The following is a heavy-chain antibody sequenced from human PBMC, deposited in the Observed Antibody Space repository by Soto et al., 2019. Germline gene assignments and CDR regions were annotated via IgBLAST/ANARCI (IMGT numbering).Heavy chain of an antibody. CDR2: IIPILGIA. J-gene: IGHJ5*02. Sequence: QVQLVQSGAEVKKPGSSVKVSCKASGGTFSSYTISWVRQAPGHGLEWMGRIIPILGIANYAQKFQGRVTITADKSTSPAYMELISLRAEDTAVYYCARDPNYDILNGCCYNWFDPWGQGTLVTVSS. D-gene: IGHD3-9*01. CDR1: GGTFSSYT. CDR3: ARDPNYDILNGCCYNWFDP. V-gene: IGHV1-69*08.